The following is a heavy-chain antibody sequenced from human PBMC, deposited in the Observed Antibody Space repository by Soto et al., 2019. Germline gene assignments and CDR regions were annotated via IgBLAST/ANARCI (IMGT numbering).Heavy chain of an antibody. CDR1: GSSVSSGSYY. CDR3: ARVRVVPAASRGRGYYYGMDV. Sequence: PSETLSLTCTVSGSSVSSGSYYWSWIRQPPGKGLEWIGYIYYSGSTNYNPSLKSRVTISVDTSKNQFSLKLSSVIAADTAVYYCARVRVVPAASRGRGYYYGMDVWGQGTTVTVSS. J-gene: IGHJ6*02. D-gene: IGHD2-2*01. V-gene: IGHV4-61*01. CDR2: IYYSGST.